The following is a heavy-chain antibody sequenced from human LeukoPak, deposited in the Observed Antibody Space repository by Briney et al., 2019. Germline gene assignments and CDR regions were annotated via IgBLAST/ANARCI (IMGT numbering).Heavy chain of an antibody. V-gene: IGHV4-30-4*01. D-gene: IGHD5-24*01. CDR2: IYYSGST. CDR1: GGSISSGDYY. CDR3: ARLRWLQPIDY. J-gene: IGHJ4*02. Sequence: SETLSLTCTVSGGSISSGDYYWSWIRQPPGKGLEWIGYIYYSGSTYYNPSLKSRVTISVDTSKNQFSLKLSSVTAADTAVYYCARLRWLQPIDYWGQGTLVTVSS.